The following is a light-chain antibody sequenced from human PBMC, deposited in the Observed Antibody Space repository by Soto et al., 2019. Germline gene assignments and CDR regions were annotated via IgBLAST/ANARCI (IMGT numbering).Light chain of an antibody. CDR2: HDN. Sequence: QSVLTQPPSASGTPGQRVAISCSGGSSDIGSNPVNWYLHLPGAAPKLLIYHDNQRPSGVPARFSGAKSGTSASLTISGLQSDDEADYYCSAWDDIIYGPVFGGGTQLTVL. CDR3: SAWDDIIYGPV. J-gene: IGLJ2*01. V-gene: IGLV1-44*01. CDR1: SSDIGSNP.